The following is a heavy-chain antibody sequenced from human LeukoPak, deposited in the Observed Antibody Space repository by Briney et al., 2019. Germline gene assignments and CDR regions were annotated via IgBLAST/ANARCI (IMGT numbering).Heavy chain of an antibody. CDR3: ARRADYGDYVSDYFDY. J-gene: IGHJ4*02. CDR2: IAPSDSYT. V-gene: IGHV5-10-1*01. CDR1: GYSFTSYW. D-gene: IGHD4-17*01. Sequence: HGEPLKISCKGSGYSFTSYWISWVRQMPGKGLEWMGRIAPSDSYTNYSPSFQGHVTISADKSISTAYLQWSSLKASDTAMYYCARRADYGDYVSDYFDYWGQGTLVTVSS.